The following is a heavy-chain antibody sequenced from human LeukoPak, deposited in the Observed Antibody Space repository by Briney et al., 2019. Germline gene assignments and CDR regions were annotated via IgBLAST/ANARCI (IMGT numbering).Heavy chain of an antibody. V-gene: IGHV4-39*01. D-gene: IGHD3-10*01. CDR1: GGSISGSSYY. CDR3: ARQSYFYQGSGSHYNLYY. J-gene: IGHJ4*02. Sequence: SETLSLTCTVSGGSISGSSYYWGWIRQPPGKGLEWIGSIYYSGSTYYNPSLKSRVTISVDTSKNQFSLKLSSVTAADTAVYYCARQSYFYQGSGSHYNLYYWGQGTLVTVSS. CDR2: IYYSGST.